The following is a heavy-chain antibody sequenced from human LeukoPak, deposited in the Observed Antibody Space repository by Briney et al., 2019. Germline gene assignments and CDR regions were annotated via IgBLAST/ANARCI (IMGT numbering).Heavy chain of an antibody. CDR1: GYSFTSYW. Sequence: GESLKISSKGSGYSFTSYWISWARQMPGKGLEWMGRIDPSDSYTNYSPSFQGHVTISADKSISTAYLQWSSLKASDTAMYYCASRCDEDYYYGMVVWGQGTTVTVSS. D-gene: IGHD5-24*01. J-gene: IGHJ6*02. CDR2: IDPSDSYT. V-gene: IGHV5-10-1*01. CDR3: ASRCDEDYYYGMVV.